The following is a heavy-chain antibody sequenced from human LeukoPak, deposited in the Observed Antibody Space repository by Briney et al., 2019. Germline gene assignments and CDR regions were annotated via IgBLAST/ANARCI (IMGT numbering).Heavy chain of an antibody. V-gene: IGHV1-24*01. CDR3: ATDPVGYCTNGVCYPKNYYYMDV. CDR1: GYTLTELS. Sequence: ASVKVSCKVSGYTLTELSMHWVRQAPGKGLEWMGGFDPEDGETIYAQKFQGRVTMTEDTSTDTAYMELSSLRSEDTAVYYCATDPVGYCTNGVCYPKNYYYMDVWGKGTTVTVSS. J-gene: IGHJ6*03. CDR2: FDPEDGET. D-gene: IGHD2-8*01.